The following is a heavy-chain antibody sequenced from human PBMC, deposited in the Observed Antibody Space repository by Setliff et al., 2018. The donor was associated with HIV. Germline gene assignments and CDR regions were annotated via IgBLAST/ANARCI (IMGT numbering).Heavy chain of an antibody. Sequence: PGGSLRLSCAASGFTFSSYAMHWVRQAPGKGLEWVAVISYDGSNKYYADSVKGRFTISRDNSKNTLYLQMNSLRAEDTAVYYCARGKLWPDYWGQGTLVTVSS. V-gene: IGHV3-30*04. CDR3: ARGKLWPDY. J-gene: IGHJ4*02. CDR1: GFTFSSYA. D-gene: IGHD3-10*01. CDR2: ISYDGSNK.